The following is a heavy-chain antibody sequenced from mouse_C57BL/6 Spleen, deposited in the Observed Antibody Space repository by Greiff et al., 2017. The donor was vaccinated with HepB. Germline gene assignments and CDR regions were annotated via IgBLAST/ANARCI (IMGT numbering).Heavy chain of an antibody. D-gene: IGHD1-1*01. V-gene: IGHV1-22*01. J-gene: IGHJ1*03. CDR1: GYTFTDYN. CDR2: INPNNGGT. Sequence: EVQLQQSGPELVKPGASVKMSCKASGYTFTDYNMHWVKQSHGKSLEWIGYINPNNGGTSYNQKFKGKATLTVNKSSSTAYMELRSLTSEESAVYYCASGYYYGSSYEWYFDVWGTGTTVTVSS. CDR3: ASGYYYGSSYEWYFDV.